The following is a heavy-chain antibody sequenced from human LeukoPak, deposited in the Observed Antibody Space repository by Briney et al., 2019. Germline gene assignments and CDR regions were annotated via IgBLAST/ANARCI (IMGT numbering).Heavy chain of an antibody. Sequence: PGRSLRLSCAASGFSLSAYGVHWVRQASGKGLEWVAVIWYDGTSKDYADSVKGRFTFSRDNSKNTLYLQMNSLTVEDTAVYYCARSQGSSLIDYWGQGTLVTVSS. CDR1: GFSLSAYG. CDR3: ARSQGSSLIDY. CDR2: IWYDGTSK. J-gene: IGHJ4*02. V-gene: IGHV3-33*01. D-gene: IGHD6-13*01.